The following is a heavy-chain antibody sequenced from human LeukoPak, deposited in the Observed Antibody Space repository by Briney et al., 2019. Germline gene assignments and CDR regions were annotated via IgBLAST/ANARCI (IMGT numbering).Heavy chain of an antibody. Sequence: SQTLSLTCTVSGGSISSGSYYWSWIRQPPGKGLEWIGYIYYSGYTNYNPSLKSRVTISVDTSKNQFSLKLSSVTAADTAVYYCARTTMVRGTYYMDVWGKGTTVTISS. D-gene: IGHD3-10*01. CDR2: IYYSGYT. V-gene: IGHV4-61*01. CDR3: ARTTMVRGTYYMDV. CDR1: GGSISSGSYY. J-gene: IGHJ6*03.